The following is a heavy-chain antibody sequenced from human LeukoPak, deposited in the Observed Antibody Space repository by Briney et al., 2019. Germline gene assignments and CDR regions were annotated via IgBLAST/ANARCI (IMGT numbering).Heavy chain of an antibody. CDR1: GFTFSSYA. J-gene: IGHJ3*02. CDR3: ARERESSGIVGVPVDI. CDR2: ISSNGGST. D-gene: IGHD1-26*01. V-gene: IGHV3-64*01. Sequence: GGSLRLSCAASGFTFSSYAMHWVRQAPGKGLEYVSAISSNGGSTYYATSVKGRFTISRDNSKNTLYLQTGSLRAEDMAVYYCARERESSGIVGVPVDIWGQGTMVTVSS.